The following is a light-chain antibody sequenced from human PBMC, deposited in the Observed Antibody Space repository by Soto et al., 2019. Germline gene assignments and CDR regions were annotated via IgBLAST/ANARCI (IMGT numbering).Light chain of an antibody. J-gene: IGKJ1*01. CDR1: QSINAW. V-gene: IGKV1-5*01. CDR2: DVS. Sequence: IQMTQSPSTLSASVGDRVTITCRASQSINAWLSWYQQKPGKAPKLLIYDVSTLASGVPSRFSGSASGTEFTLTISNLESEDFASYYCQQYHRYSTFGQGTKVDIK. CDR3: QQYHRYST.